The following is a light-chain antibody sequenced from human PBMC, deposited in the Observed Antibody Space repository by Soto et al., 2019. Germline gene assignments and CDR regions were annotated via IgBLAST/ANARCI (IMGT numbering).Light chain of an antibody. CDR3: QQYDM. J-gene: IGKJ1*01. Sequence: DIQVTQFTSTHCAYVVEAETITCRASRSDSTWLAWYQQIPGGAPKLLIYKASILESGVPSRFSGSGSGTEFTLTITSLQPEDFATYYCQQYDMFGPGTKVDI. V-gene: IGKV1-5*03. CDR2: KAS. CDR1: RSDSTW.